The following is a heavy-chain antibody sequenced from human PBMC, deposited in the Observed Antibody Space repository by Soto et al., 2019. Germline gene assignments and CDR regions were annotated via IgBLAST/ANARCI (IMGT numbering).Heavy chain of an antibody. V-gene: IGHV3-30-3*01. Sequence: QVQLVESGGGVVQPGRSLRLSCAASGFTFSSYAMHWVRQAPGKGLEWVAVISYDGSNKYYADSVKGRFTISRDNSKNTLYLQMNSLIAEDTAVYYCARETVMTARTPVWDYWGQGTLVTVSS. CDR1: GFTFSSYA. J-gene: IGHJ4*02. D-gene: IGHD2-21*02. CDR2: ISYDGSNK. CDR3: ARETVMTARTPVWDY.